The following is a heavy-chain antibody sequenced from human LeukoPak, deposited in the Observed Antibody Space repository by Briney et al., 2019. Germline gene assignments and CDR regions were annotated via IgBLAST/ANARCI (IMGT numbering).Heavy chain of an antibody. Sequence: SETLSLTCTVSGGSISSYYWSWIRQPPGKGLEWIGYIYYSGSTNYNPSLKSRVTISVDTSKNRFSLKLSSVTAADTAVYYCARDRGRGSGWYDYWGQGTLVTVSS. D-gene: IGHD6-19*01. J-gene: IGHJ4*02. CDR1: GGSISSYY. CDR3: ARDRGRGSGWYDY. V-gene: IGHV4-59*01. CDR2: IYYSGST.